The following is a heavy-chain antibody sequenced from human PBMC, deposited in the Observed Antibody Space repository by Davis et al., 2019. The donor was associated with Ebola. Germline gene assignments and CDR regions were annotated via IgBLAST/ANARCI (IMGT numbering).Heavy chain of an antibody. CDR2: IYPGDSDT. CDR3: ARQGRYDYIWGSYRSFGLYYFDY. V-gene: IGHV5-51*01. J-gene: IGHJ4*02. CDR1: GYSSTSYW. D-gene: IGHD3-16*02. Sequence: GGSLRLSCKGSGYSSTSYWIGCVRQMPGKGLEWIGTIYPGDSDTRYIPSFQGQVTISADKSISTAYLQWSSLKASDTAMYYCARQGRYDYIWGSYRSFGLYYFDYWGQGTLVTVSS.